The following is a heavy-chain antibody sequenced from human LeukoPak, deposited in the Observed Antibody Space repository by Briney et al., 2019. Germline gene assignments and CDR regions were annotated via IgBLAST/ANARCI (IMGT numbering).Heavy chain of an antibody. D-gene: IGHD2-2*03. CDR2: ISSSSSTI. CDR3: ARASGYCSSTSCSYKYYYYYYMDV. V-gene: IGHV3-48*04. CDR1: GFTFSSYS. J-gene: IGHJ6*03. Sequence: GGSLRLSCAASGFTFSSYSMNWVRQAPGKGLEWVSYISSSSSTIYYADSVKGRFTISRDNAKNSLYLQMNSLRAEDTAVYYCARASGYCSSTSCSYKYYYYYYMDVWGKGTTVTVSS.